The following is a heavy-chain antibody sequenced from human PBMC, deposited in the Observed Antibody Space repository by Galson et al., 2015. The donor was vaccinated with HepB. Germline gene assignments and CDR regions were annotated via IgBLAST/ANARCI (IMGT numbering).Heavy chain of an antibody. CDR3: ARVGGKGATKYDFDY. CDR2: IIPIFGTA. Sequence: SVKVSCKASGGTFGSYVISWVRQAPGQGLEWMGGIIPIFGTANYAQKFQGKVTITADEATGTAYMELSSLRSEDTAVYYCARVGGKGATKYDFDYWGQGTLVTVSS. CDR1: GGTFGSYV. J-gene: IGHJ4*02. D-gene: IGHD1-26*01. V-gene: IGHV1-69*13.